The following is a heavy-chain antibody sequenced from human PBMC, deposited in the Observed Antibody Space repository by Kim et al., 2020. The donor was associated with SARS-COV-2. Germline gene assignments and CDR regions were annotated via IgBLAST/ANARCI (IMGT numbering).Heavy chain of an antibody. V-gene: IGHV3-11*01. D-gene: IGHD6-13*01. Sequence: GGSLRLSCAASGFTFSDYYMSWIRQAPGKGLEWVSYISSSGSTIYYADSVKGRFTISRDNAKNSLYLQMNSLRAEDTAVYYCATVSSWYLWYFDLWGRGTLVTVSS. CDR3: ATVSSWYLWYFDL. CDR1: GFTFSDYY. CDR2: ISSSGSTI. J-gene: IGHJ2*01.